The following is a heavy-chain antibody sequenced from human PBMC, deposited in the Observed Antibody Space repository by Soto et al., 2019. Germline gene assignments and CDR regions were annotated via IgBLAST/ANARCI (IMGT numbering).Heavy chain of an antibody. V-gene: IGHV3-30-3*01. Sequence: QVQLVESGGGVVQPGRSLRLSCAASGFTFSSYAMHWVRQAPGKGLEWVAVISYDGSNKYYADSVKGRFTISRDNSKNTLYLQMNSLRAEDTAVYYCARGGGIAARLTYFDYWGQGTLVTVSS. CDR3: ARGGGIAARLTYFDY. CDR2: ISYDGSNK. J-gene: IGHJ4*02. D-gene: IGHD6-6*01. CDR1: GFTFSSYA.